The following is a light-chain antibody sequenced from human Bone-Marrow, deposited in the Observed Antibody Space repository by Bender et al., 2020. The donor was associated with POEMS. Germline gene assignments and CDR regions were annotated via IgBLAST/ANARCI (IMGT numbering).Light chain of an antibody. CDR1: TSDVGSFHL. V-gene: IGLV2-23*02. CDR2: EVS. Sequence: QSALTQPASVSGSPGQSITISCTGTTSDVGSFHLVSWYQQHPGKAPKLLIYEVSKRPSGVSGRFPGGKSGNTASLTISGLQSEDEADYYCCSYVGQNTYVFGSGTRATVL. CDR3: CSYVGQNTYV. J-gene: IGLJ1*01.